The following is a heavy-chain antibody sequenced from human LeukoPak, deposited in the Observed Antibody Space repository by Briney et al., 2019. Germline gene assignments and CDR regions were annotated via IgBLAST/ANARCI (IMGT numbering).Heavy chain of an antibody. CDR1: GFTFSSYA. CDR3: AKDRTPYGDPSYYFDY. V-gene: IGHV3-30*04. D-gene: IGHD4-17*01. Sequence: PGGSLRLSCAASGFTFSSYAMHWVRQAPGKGLEWVAVISYDGSNKYYADSVKGRFTISRDNSKNTLYLQMNSLRAEDTAVYYCAKDRTPYGDPSYYFDYWGQGTLVTVSS. CDR2: ISYDGSNK. J-gene: IGHJ4*02.